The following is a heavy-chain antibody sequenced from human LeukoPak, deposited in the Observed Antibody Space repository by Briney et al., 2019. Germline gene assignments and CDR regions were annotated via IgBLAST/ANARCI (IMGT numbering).Heavy chain of an antibody. V-gene: IGHV4-34*01. D-gene: IGHD3-22*01. CDR1: GGSFSGYY. Sequence: SETLSLTCAVYGGSFSGYYWSWIRQPPGKGLEWIGEINHSGSTNYNPSLKSRATISVDPPKNQFSLKVSSVSAADTAVYYCARGPTRRGYYLGRLTAFDSWGQGTLVTVSS. CDR3: ARGPTRRGYYLGRLTAFDS. CDR2: INHSGST. J-gene: IGHJ4*02.